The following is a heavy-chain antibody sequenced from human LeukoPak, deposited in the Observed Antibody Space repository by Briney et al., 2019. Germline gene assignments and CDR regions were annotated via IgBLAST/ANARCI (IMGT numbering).Heavy chain of an antibody. Sequence: PGGSLRLSCAASGFTFSSYTMNWVRQAPGKGLEWVSYISSSSTTIDYADSVKGRFTISRDNAKNSLYLQMNSLRAEDTAVYYCARAGSNIVVVPNWFDPWGQGTLVTVSP. D-gene: IGHD2-2*01. CDR3: ARAGSNIVVVPNWFDP. CDR1: GFTFSSYT. V-gene: IGHV3-48*01. CDR2: ISSSSTTI. J-gene: IGHJ5*02.